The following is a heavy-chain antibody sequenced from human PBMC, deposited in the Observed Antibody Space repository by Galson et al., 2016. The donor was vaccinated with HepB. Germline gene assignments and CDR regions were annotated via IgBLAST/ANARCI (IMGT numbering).Heavy chain of an antibody. CDR1: GYTFASYD. J-gene: IGHJ5*02. Sequence: SVKVSCKASGYTFASYDMHWVRQTPGQGLEYMGMINPSGGSTSYAQKFQGRVSMNRDTSTSTVVLELNSLRSEDTAVYYCARIAVSGTSDWFDPWGQGTLVTVSS. CDR3: ARIAVSGTSDWFDP. CDR2: INPSGGST. D-gene: IGHD6-19*01. V-gene: IGHV1-46*01.